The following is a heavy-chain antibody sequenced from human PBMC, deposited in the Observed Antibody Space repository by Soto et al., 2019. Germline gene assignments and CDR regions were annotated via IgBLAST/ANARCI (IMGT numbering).Heavy chain of an antibody. CDR3: ARLGYCSSKCFYVVLPLNYGMVV. CDR2: IYPGDSDT. CDR1: GNSLTNYW. D-gene: IGHD2-2*01. Sequence: PGESLKISCKGSGNSLTNYWIGWVRQMPGKGLEWMGIIYPGDSDTRYSPSFQGQVTISADKSINTAYLQWSSLKASDTAMYYCARLGYCSSKCFYVVLPLNYGMVVWDQGTTVTVSS. J-gene: IGHJ6*02. V-gene: IGHV5-51*01.